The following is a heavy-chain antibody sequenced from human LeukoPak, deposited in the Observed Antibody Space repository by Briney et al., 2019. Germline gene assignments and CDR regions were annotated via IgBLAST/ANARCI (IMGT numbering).Heavy chain of an antibody. D-gene: IGHD6-19*01. CDR1: GYTFTNYA. V-gene: IGHV1-69*13. Sequence: ASVKVSCKASGYTFTNYAIGWVRQAPGQGLEWMGGIIPIFGTANYAQKFQGRVTITADESTSTAYMELSNLRSEDTAVYYCARALSSHSSGTYYYYYGMDVWGQGTTVTVSS. CDR3: ARALSSHSSGTYYYYYGMDV. CDR2: IIPIFGTA. J-gene: IGHJ6*02.